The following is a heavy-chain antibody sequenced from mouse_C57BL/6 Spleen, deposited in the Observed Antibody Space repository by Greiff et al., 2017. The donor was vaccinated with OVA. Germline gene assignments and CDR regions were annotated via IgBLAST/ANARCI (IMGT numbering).Heavy chain of an antibody. J-gene: IGHJ4*01. Sequence: EVKLVESGGGLVKPGGSLKLSCAASGFTFSSYAMSWVRQTPEKRLEWVATISDGGSYTYYPDNVKGRFTISRDNAKNNLYLQMSHLKSEDTAMYYCARDSPSYYSNYGAMDYWGQGTSVTVSS. CDR2: ISDGGSYT. CDR3: ARDSPSYYSNYGAMDY. CDR1: GFTFSSYA. D-gene: IGHD2-5*01. V-gene: IGHV5-4*01.